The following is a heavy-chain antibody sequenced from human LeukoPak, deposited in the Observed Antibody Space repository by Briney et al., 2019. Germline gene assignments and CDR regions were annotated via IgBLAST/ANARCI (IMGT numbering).Heavy chain of an antibody. J-gene: IGHJ3*02. CDR2: INPNSGGT. Sequence: ASVKVSCKASGYTFTGYYMHWVRQAPGQGLEWMGWINPNSGGTNYAQKFQGRVTMTRDTSISTAYMELSRLRSDDTAVYYCARDFLTMVRGVIITNDAFDIWGQGTMVTVSS. CDR3: ARDFLTMVRGVIITNDAFDI. D-gene: IGHD3-10*01. CDR1: GYTFTGYY. V-gene: IGHV1-2*02.